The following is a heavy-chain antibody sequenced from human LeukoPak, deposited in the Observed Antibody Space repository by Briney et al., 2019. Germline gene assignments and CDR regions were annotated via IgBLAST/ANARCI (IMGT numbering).Heavy chain of an antibody. CDR2: INHSGST. Sequence: SETLSLTCAVYGGSFSGYYWSWIRQPPGKGLEWIGEINHSGSTNYNPSLKSRVTISVDTSKNQFSLKLSSVTAADTAVYYCARGLLLIYYYMDVWGKGTTVTISS. D-gene: IGHD2-8*02. CDR3: ARGLLLIYYYMDV. CDR1: GGSFSGYY. V-gene: IGHV4-34*01. J-gene: IGHJ6*03.